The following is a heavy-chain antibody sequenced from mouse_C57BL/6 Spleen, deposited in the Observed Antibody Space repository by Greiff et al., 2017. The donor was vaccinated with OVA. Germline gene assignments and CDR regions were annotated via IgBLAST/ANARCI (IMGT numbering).Heavy chain of an antibody. D-gene: IGHD1-1*02. CDR2: INYDGSST. Sequence: EVQLVESEGGLVQPGSSMKLSCTASGFTFSDYYMAWVRQVPEKGLEWVANINYDGSSTYYLDSLKSRFIISRDNAKNILYLQMSSLKSEDTATYYCARRGETYGGFDYWGQGTTLTVSS. CDR1: GFTFSDYY. CDR3: ARRGETYGGFDY. J-gene: IGHJ2*01. V-gene: IGHV5-16*01.